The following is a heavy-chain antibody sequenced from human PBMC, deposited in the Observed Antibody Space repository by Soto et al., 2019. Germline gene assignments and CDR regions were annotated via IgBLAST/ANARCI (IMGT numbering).Heavy chain of an antibody. CDR1: GFTVSSNY. J-gene: IGHJ4*02. CDR2: IYSGGST. Sequence: GGSLRLSCAASGFTVSSNYMSWVRQAPGKGLEWVSVIYSGGSTYYADSVKGRFTISRHNSKNTLYLQMNSLRAEDSAVYYCARTLGYCTNGVCYTPYYFDYWGQGTLVTVSS. CDR3: ARTLGYCTNGVCYTPYYFDY. V-gene: IGHV3-53*04. D-gene: IGHD2-8*01.